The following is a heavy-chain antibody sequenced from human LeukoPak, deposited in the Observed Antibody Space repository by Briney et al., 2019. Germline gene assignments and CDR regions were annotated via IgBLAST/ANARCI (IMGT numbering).Heavy chain of an antibody. D-gene: IGHD5-18*01. CDR3: ARVGGYSYGCFDY. J-gene: IGHJ4*02. Sequence: GGSLRLSCAASGFTFSSYSMNWVRQAPGKGLEWVSYISSSGSTIYYADSVKGRFTISRDNAKNSLYLQMNSLRAEDTAVYYCARVGGYSYGCFDYWGQGTLVTVSS. CDR1: GFTFSSYS. CDR2: ISSSGSTI. V-gene: IGHV3-48*04.